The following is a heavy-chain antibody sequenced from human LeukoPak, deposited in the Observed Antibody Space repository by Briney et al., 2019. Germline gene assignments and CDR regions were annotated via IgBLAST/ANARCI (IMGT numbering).Heavy chain of an antibody. CDR3: TRLSGGNSDSYYYGLDV. V-gene: IGHV3-73*01. CDR2: IKTKAESYAT. J-gene: IGHJ6*02. Sequence: GGSLTLSCAASGFTFSGSAIHWVRQASGKGLEWVARIKTKAESYATAYVASVKGRFTISRDDSKNTAYLQMDSLKTEDTAMYYCTRLSGGNSDSYYYGLDVWGQGTTVTASS. CDR1: GFTFSGSA. D-gene: IGHD4-23*01.